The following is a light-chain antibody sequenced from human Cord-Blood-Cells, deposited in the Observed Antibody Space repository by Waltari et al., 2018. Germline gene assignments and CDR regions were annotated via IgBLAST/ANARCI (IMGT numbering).Light chain of an antibody. CDR2: AAS. J-gene: IGKJ4*01. CDR3: QQYYSYPLT. CDR1: QGISSY. V-gene: IGKV1-8*01. Sequence: IRITQSPSSCSASTGDRVTVTCRASQGISSYLAWYQQKPGKAPKLLIYAASTLHSGVPSRFSGSGSGTDFTLTISCLQSEDFATYYCQQYYSYPLTVGRGTKVEIK.